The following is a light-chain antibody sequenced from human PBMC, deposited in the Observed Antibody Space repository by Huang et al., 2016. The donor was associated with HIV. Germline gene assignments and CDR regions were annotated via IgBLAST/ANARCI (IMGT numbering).Light chain of an antibody. Sequence: DIQMTQSPSSLSASVGDRVTITCRASQSIASYLNWYQQKPGRAPGILIYGASRLQSGVPSRCSGSGSGTDFTLTISSLQPEDFATYYCQQSYSSPDTFAQGTKLEIK. V-gene: IGKV1-39*01. CDR3: QQSYSSPDT. CDR1: QSIASY. J-gene: IGKJ2*01. CDR2: GAS.